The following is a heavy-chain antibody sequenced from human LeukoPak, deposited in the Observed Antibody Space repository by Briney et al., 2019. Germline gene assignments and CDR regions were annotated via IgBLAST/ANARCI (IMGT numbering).Heavy chain of an antibody. D-gene: IGHD2-8*01. CDR3: ARVLYCTNGVCYMEYYYYYGMDV. J-gene: IGHJ6*02. Sequence: PGGSLRLSCAASGFTFSSYEMNWVRQAPGKGLEWVSYISSSGSTIYYADSVEGRFTISRDNAKNSLYLQMNSLRAEDTAVYYCARVLYCTNGVCYMEYYYYYGMDVWGQGTTVTVSS. V-gene: IGHV3-48*03. CDR1: GFTFSSYE. CDR2: ISSSGSTI.